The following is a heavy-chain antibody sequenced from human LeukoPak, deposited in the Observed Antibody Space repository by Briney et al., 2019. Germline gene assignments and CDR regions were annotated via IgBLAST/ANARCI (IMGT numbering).Heavy chain of an antibody. D-gene: IGHD3-10*01. CDR1: GGSISQYY. J-gene: IGHJ6*03. V-gene: IGHV4-59*01. Sequence: SETLSLTCSVSGGSISQYYWGWIRQPPGKRLEWMGQIYSSGSTDYNPSLKSRVSISMDSSENQFSLKLSSPTAADTAVYYCASIIRGSFSSLGYMDVWGKGTTVTVSS. CDR3: ASIIRGSFSSLGYMDV. CDR2: IYSSGST.